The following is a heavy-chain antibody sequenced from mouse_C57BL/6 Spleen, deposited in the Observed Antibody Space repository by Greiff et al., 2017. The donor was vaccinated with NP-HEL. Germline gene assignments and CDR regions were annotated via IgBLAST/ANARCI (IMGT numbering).Heavy chain of an antibody. CDR1: GFTFSSYA. D-gene: IGHD1-1*01. CDR3: ARDTPYYYGSSYGVYFDY. J-gene: IGHJ2*01. V-gene: IGHV5-4*01. CDR2: ISDGGSYT. Sequence: EVKVVESGGGLVKPGGSLKLSCAASGFTFSSYAMSWVRQTPEKRLEWVATISDGGSYTYYPDNVKGRFTISRDNAKNNLYLQMSHLKSEDTAMYYCARDTPYYYGSSYGVYFDYWGQGTTLTVSS.